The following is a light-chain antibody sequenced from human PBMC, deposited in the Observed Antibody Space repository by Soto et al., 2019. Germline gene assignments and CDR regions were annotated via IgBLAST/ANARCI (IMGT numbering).Light chain of an antibody. CDR3: QQYNIYST. CDR2: KAS. CDR1: QSISSW. V-gene: IGKV1-5*03. Sequence: DIQMTQSPSTLSASIGDRVTITCRASQSISSWLAWYQQKPGKAPKLLIYKASNLESGVPSRFSGNGSGTDFTLAITSLQPDDFATYYCQQYNIYSTFGQGIKVEIK. J-gene: IGKJ1*01.